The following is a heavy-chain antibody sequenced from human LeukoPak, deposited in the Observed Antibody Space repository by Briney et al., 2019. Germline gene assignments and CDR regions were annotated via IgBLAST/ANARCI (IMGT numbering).Heavy chain of an antibody. CDR1: GYSFTGYY. CDR2: ISPNSGGT. J-gene: IGHJ4*02. CDR3: ARDLEVRGVLYYFDY. D-gene: IGHD3-10*01. Sequence: ASVKVSCKPSGYSFTGYYMHWVRQAPGQGLEWMGWISPNSGGTNYAQKFQDRVTMTRDTSISTAYMELSRLRSDDTAVYYCARDLEVRGVLYYFDYWGQGTLVTVSS. V-gene: IGHV1-2*02.